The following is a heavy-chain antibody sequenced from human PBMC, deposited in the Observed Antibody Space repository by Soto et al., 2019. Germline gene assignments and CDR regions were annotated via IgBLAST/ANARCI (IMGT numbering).Heavy chain of an antibody. V-gene: IGHV1-3*01. CDR3: ARVGGAFYGGNWNYYYGMDV. CDR1: GYTFTIYA. Sequence: QVKLVQSGAEVKKPGASVKVSCKASGYTFTIYAMHWVRQAPGQRLEWRGWVNVGSGNTKYSQKFQGRVPSTRDTSASTAYMELSSLRSEDTAVYYCARVGGAFYGGNWNYYYGMDVWGRATTVTVSS. CDR2: VNVGSGNT. D-gene: IGHD2-15*01. J-gene: IGHJ6*02.